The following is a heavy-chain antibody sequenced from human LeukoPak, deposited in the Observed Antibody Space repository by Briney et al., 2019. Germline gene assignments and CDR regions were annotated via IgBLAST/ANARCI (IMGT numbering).Heavy chain of an antibody. CDR1: GYSFTGYY. CDR3: ARAPRGIAAAGTASDY. V-gene: IGHV1-2*02. J-gene: IGHJ4*02. D-gene: IGHD6-13*01. Sequence: ASGKVSCKASGYSFTGYYMHWVRQAPGQGLEWMGWINPNSGGTNYAQKFQGRVTMTRDTSISTAYMELSRLRSDDTAVYYCARAPRGIAAAGTASDYWGQGTLVTVSS. CDR2: INPNSGGT.